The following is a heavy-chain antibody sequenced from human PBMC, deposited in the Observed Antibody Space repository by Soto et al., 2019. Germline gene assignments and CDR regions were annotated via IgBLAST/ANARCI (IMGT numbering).Heavy chain of an antibody. CDR3: ARLRYCTCCSCYFPHWFDP. V-gene: IGHV4-39*01. D-gene: IGHD2-15*01. J-gene: IGHJ5*02. CDR1: GGSISSSSYY. CDR2: IYYSGST. Sequence: SETLSLTCTGSGGSISSSSYYWGWIRQPPGKGLEWIGSIYYSGSTYYNPSLKSRVTISVDTSKNQFSLKLSSVTAADTAVYYCARLRYCTCCSCYFPHWFDPWGQGTLVTVSS.